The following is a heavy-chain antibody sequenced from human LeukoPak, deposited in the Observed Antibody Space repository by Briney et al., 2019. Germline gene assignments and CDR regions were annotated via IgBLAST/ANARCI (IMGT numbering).Heavy chain of an antibody. V-gene: IGHV4-59*01. Sequence: SETLSLTCSVSGVSISSSYWSWIRQPPGKRLEWIGFIHQNGNTNYNPSLKSRVTMTVDTSKNQFSLQMRSVTAADTAVYYCARGYYDSSGYSNAFDIWGQGTVVAV. CDR3: ARGYYDSSGYSNAFDI. J-gene: IGHJ3*02. D-gene: IGHD3-22*01. CDR1: GVSISSSY. CDR2: IHQNGNT.